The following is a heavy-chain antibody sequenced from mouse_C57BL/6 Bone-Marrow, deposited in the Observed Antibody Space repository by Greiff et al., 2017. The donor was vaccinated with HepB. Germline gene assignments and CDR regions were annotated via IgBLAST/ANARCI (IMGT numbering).Heavy chain of an antibody. Sequence: EVKLMESGGGLVKPGGSLKLSCAASGFTFSSYAMSWVRQTPEKRLEWVATISDGGSYTYYPDNVKGRFTISRYNAKTNLYLQMSHLKSEATAMYYCARATYGSSEAWFAYWGQGTLVTVSA. CDR3: ARATYGSSEAWFAY. D-gene: IGHD1-1*01. J-gene: IGHJ3*01. CDR2: ISDGGSYT. V-gene: IGHV5-4*03. CDR1: GFTFSSYA.